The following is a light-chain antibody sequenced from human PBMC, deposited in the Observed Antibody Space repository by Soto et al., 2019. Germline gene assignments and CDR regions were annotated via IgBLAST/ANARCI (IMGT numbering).Light chain of an antibody. V-gene: IGKV1-9*01. Sequence: DIQLTQSPSFLSASVGDRVTITCRASQGISDYLAWYQQKPWKAPKLLIHTASTLQSGVPSRFSGSGSGTEFTLTISSLQPEDFASYYCQQRHSYPITFGQGTRLEI. CDR2: TAS. J-gene: IGKJ5*01. CDR1: QGISDY. CDR3: QQRHSYPIT.